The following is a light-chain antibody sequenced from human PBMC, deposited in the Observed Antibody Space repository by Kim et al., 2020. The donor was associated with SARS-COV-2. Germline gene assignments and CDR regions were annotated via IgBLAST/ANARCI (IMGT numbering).Light chain of an antibody. CDR1: QTVNDY. CDR3: QQYAGSPLSAT. Sequence: PGEKATLSCRASQTVNDYLAWYQQKPGQAPRLLIYGASSRATGIPDRFSGSGSGTDFTLTISRLEPEDFAVFYCQQYAGSPLSATFGGGTKVDIK. J-gene: IGKJ4*01. V-gene: IGKV3-20*01. CDR2: GAS.